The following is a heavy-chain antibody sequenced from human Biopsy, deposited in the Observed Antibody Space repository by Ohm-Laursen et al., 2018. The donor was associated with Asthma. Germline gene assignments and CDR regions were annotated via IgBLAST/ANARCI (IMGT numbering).Heavy chain of an antibody. Sequence: GSLRLSCAASGFAVSRDYMFWVRQAPGKGLEWVSVIYSGGTSHTADSVRGRFTVSRDYSKNTLYLQMHSLRAEDTAVYYCARGDSSNWSHCYFDCWGQGTLVTVSS. D-gene: IGHD3-22*01. CDR1: GFAVSRDY. CDR2: IYSGGTS. CDR3: ARGDSSNWSHCYFDC. J-gene: IGHJ4*02. V-gene: IGHV3-53*01.